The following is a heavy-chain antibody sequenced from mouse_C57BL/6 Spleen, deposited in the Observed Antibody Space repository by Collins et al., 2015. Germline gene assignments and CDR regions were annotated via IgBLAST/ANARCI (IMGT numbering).Heavy chain of an antibody. V-gene: IGHV1-64*01. Sequence: QVQLQQPGAELVKPGASVKLSCKASGYTFTSYWMHWVKQRPGQGLEWIGMIHPNSGSTNYNEKFKSKATLTVDKSSSTAYMQLSSLTSEDSAVYYCARRAGYHWYFDVWDTGTTVTVSS. CDR1: GYTFTSYW. CDR3: ARRAGYHWYFDV. CDR2: IHPNSGST. J-gene: IGHJ1*03.